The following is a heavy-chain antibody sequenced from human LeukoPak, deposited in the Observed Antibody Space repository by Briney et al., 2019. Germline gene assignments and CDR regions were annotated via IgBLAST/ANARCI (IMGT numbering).Heavy chain of an antibody. CDR3: ARDSYGSGNY. V-gene: IGHV4-34*01. D-gene: IGHD3-10*01. CDR1: GGSFSGYY. J-gene: IGHJ4*02. CDR2: INHSGST. Sequence: SETLSLTCAVYGGSFSGYYWSWIRQPPGKGLEWIGEINHSGSTNYNPSLKSRVTISVDTSKNQFSLKVSSVTAADTAVYYCARDSYGSGNYWGQGTLDTVSS.